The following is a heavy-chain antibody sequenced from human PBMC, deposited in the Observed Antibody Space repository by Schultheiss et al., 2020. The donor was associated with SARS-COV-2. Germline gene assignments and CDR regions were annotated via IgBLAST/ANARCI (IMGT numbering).Heavy chain of an antibody. CDR3: AREGEYDYVWGSITYGMDV. Sequence: GGSLRLSCAASGFTFSSYAMSWVRQAPGKGLEWVSAISGSGGSTYYADSVKGRFTISRDNSKNTLYLQMNSLRAEDTAVYYCAREGEYDYVWGSITYGMDVWGQGTTVTVSS. CDR2: ISGSGGST. J-gene: IGHJ6*02. D-gene: IGHD3-16*01. V-gene: IGHV3-23*01. CDR1: GFTFSSYA.